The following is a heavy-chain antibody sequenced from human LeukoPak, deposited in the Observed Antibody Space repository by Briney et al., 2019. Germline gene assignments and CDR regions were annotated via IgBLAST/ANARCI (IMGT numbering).Heavy chain of an antibody. CDR2: IYHSGST. Sequence: SETLSLTCTVSGGSFSNYYWTWIRQPPGKGLEWIGSIYHSGSTYYNPSLKSRVTISVDTSKNQFSLKLSSVTAADTAVYYCARHDGLSSHTSFYYYYYYMDVWGKGTTVTVSS. J-gene: IGHJ6*03. V-gene: IGHV4-59*08. CDR3: ARHDGLSSHTSFYYYYYYMDV. D-gene: IGHD2-2*02. CDR1: GGSFSNYY.